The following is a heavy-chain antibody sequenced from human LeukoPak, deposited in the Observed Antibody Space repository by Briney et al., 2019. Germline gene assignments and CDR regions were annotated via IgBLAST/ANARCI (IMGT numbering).Heavy chain of an antibody. V-gene: IGHV3-48*02. CDR1: GFTFSNYG. Sequence: GGSLRLSCAASGFTFSNYGMNWVRQAPGKRLEWVSYISSSSDPIYYADSVKGRFTISRDNAENSVHLQMNSLRDEDTAVYYCARAMRSGYDYWGQGTLVTVSS. CDR3: ARAMRSGYDY. CDR2: ISSSSDPI. J-gene: IGHJ4*02. D-gene: IGHD5-12*01.